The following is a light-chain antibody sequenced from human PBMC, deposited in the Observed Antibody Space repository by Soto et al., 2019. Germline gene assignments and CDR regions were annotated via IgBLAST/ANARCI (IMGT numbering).Light chain of an antibody. CDR3: SSYRSTITV. Sequence: ALTQPASVSGSPGQSVTISCTATTSDIGHYNYVSWYQQHPGKAPKLVIYEVSNRPLGVSSRYSGSKSGNTASLTISGLQAEDEADYYCSSYRSTITVFGGGTKLTVL. J-gene: IGLJ3*02. CDR2: EVS. V-gene: IGLV2-14*01. CDR1: TSDIGHYNY.